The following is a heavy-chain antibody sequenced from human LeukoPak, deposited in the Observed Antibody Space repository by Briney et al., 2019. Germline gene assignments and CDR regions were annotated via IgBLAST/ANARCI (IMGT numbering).Heavy chain of an antibody. CDR1: GFTFSSYS. V-gene: IGHV3-21*01. J-gene: IGHJ6*03. CDR3: ARDYRSSSGYYPLDYYYYYMDV. CDR2: ISSSSSYI. Sequence: PGGSLRLSCAASGFTFSSYSMNWVRQAPGKGPEGVSSISSSSSYIYYADSVKGRFTISRDNAKNSLYLQMNSLRAEDTAVYYCARDYRSSSGYYPLDYYYYYMDVWGKGTTVTISS. D-gene: IGHD3-22*01.